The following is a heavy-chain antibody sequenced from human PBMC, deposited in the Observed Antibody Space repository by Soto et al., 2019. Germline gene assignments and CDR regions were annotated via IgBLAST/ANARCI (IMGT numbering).Heavy chain of an antibody. J-gene: IGHJ4*02. V-gene: IGHV1-18*01. CDR3: ARVKPVAGGKHYFDS. D-gene: IGHD6-13*01. CDR2: INAYNGKT. CDR1: GYTFTSYG. Sequence: QVQLVQSGAEVKKPGASVKGSCKASGYTFTSYGISWVRQAPGQGLEWMGWINAYNGKTQYAQKLQGRVTMTTDTSTSTAYMELRSLRSDDTAVYYCARVKPVAGGKHYFDSWGQGTLVTVSS.